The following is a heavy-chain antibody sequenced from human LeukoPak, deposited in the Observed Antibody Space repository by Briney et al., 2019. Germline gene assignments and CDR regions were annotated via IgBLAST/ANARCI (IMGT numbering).Heavy chain of an antibody. Sequence: ASVTVSCKASGYTFTGYYMHWVRQAPGQGLEWMGWINPNSGGTNYAQKFQGRVTMTRDTSISTAYMELSRLRSDDTAVYYCARDGDFWSGSNGMDVWGQGTTVTVSS. CDR2: INPNSGGT. V-gene: IGHV1-2*02. CDR3: ARDGDFWSGSNGMDV. J-gene: IGHJ6*02. D-gene: IGHD3-3*01. CDR1: GYTFTGYY.